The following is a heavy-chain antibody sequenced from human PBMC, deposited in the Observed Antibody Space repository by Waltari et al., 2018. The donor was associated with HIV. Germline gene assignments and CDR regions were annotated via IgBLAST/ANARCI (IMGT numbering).Heavy chain of an antibody. CDR1: GGSINNFY. J-gene: IGHJ4*02. Sequence: QVQLQESGPGLVKPSETLSLICTVSGGSINNFYWAWIRQPPGKGLEWIGYIHYRGTTNYNPSLKSRVTISADTSQNQFYLNLNSVTAADTAVYYCAREVLIEVGVVIMDYWGQGTLVTVSS. D-gene: IGHD3-3*01. CDR2: IHYRGTT. V-gene: IGHV4-59*01. CDR3: AREVLIEVGVVIMDY.